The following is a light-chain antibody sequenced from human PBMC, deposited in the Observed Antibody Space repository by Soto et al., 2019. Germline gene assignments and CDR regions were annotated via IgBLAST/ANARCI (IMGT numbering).Light chain of an antibody. CDR1: HDISTF. J-gene: IGKJ5*01. CDR2: EAS. Sequence: DIQLTQSPSLLSASIGYRVTITCRASHDISTFLAWYQQKPGKAPKLLIYEASTLQSGVPSRFSGSGSGTEFTLTISGLLPEDFAAYHCQQLYTLPFTFGQGTRL. V-gene: IGKV1-9*01. CDR3: QQLYTLPFT.